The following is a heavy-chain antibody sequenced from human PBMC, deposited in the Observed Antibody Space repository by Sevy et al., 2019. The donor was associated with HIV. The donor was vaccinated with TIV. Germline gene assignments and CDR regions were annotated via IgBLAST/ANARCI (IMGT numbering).Heavy chain of an antibody. Sequence: GGSLRLSCAASGFTFSSYAMHWVRQAPGKGLEWVAVISYDGSNKYYADSVKGRFTISRDNSKNTLYLQMNSLRAEDTAVYYWARDKRYYYDSSGSMGNAFDIWGQGTMVTVSS. J-gene: IGHJ3*02. CDR2: ISYDGSNK. CDR1: GFTFSSYA. D-gene: IGHD3-22*01. CDR3: ARDKRYYYDSSGSMGNAFDI. V-gene: IGHV3-30-3*01.